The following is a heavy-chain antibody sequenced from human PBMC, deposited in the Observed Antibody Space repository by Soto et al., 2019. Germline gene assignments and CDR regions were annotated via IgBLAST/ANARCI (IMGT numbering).Heavy chain of an antibody. Sequence: PSETLSLTCTVSGASITDYYWSWIRHTPGRRLEWIGNIFYTENPKYDPSLTSRATLSLDTSKNQLPLRLTSVNTADTAVYYCARVGGAPLGTFDIWGQGTMVTVSS. D-gene: IGHD1-26*01. V-gene: IGHV4-59*01. CDR3: ARVGGAPLGTFDI. CDR2: IFYTENP. J-gene: IGHJ3*02. CDR1: GASITDYY.